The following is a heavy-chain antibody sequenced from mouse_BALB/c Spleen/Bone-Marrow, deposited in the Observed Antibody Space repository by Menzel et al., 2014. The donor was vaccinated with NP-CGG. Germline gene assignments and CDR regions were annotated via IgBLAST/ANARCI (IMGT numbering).Heavy chain of an antibody. V-gene: IGHV5-6-5*01. D-gene: IGHD1-1*01. CDR2: IYSGGST. CDR1: GFTFSTYA. Sequence: EVNVVESGGGLVKPGGSLKLSCAASGFTFSTYAMSWVRQTPEKRLEWVASIYSGGSTYYPDSVKGRFTISRDNARDILYLQMDSPRFEDTAMYYCARRYYGYRCFDVWGAGTTVTVSS. J-gene: IGHJ1*01. CDR3: ARRYYGYRCFDV.